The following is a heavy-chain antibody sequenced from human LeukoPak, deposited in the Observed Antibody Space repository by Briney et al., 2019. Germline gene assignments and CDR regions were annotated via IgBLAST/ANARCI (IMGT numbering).Heavy chain of an antibody. V-gene: IGHV3-53*01. CDR1: GFTVSSNY. J-gene: IGHJ6*03. CDR3: ARDHYSGSPKDYYYYKDV. CDR2: IYSGGST. D-gene: IGHD1-26*01. Sequence: GGSLRLCCAASGFTVSSNYMRWVRQAPGKGLEWVSVIYSGGSTYYADSVKGRFTISRDNSKNTLYLQMNSLRAEDTAVYYCARDHYSGSPKDYYYYKDVWGKGTTVTVSS.